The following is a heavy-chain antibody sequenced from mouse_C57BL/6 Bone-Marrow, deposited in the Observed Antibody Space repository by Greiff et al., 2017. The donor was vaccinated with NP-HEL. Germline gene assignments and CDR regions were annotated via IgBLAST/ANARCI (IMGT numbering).Heavy chain of an antibody. J-gene: IGHJ2*01. CDR2: IDPSDSYT. V-gene: IGHV1-50*01. D-gene: IGHD1-1*01. CDR3: ARPSFYYYGSSYFDY. Sequence: QVQLQQPGAELVKPGASVKLSCKASGYTFTSYWMQWVKQRPGQGLEWIGEIDPSDSYTNYNQQFKGKATLTVDTSSSTAYMQLSSLTSEDSAVYYCARPSFYYYGSSYFDYWGQGTTLTVSS. CDR1: GYTFTSYW.